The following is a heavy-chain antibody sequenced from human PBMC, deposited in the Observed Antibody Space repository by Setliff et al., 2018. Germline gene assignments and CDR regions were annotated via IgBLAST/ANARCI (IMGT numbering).Heavy chain of an antibody. V-gene: IGHV4-59*12. CDR1: GGPISPYF. CDR2: IYHNGNT. CDR3: VKDGPRTSPSWDNFNYAMDV. J-gene: IGHJ6*02. D-gene: IGHD1-1*01. Sequence: PSETLSLTCTVSGGPISPYFWSWIRQPPGKGLGWIGDIYHNGNTNFNPYLKSRVNMSVDNSKNTLYLQMNNLKSEDSALYYCVKDGPRTSPSWDNFNYAMDVWGQGTSVTVSS.